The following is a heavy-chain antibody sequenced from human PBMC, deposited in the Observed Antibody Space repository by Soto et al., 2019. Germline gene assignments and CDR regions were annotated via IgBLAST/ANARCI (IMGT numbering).Heavy chain of an antibody. CDR1: GFTFGDYA. V-gene: IGHV3-49*04. Sequence: GGSLRLSCTASGFTFGDYAMSWVRQAPGKGLEWVGFIRSKAYGGTTEYAASVKGRFTISRDDSKSIAYLQMNSLKTEDTAVYYCTRAIWNIVVVVAATDHYGMDVWGQGTTVTVSS. CDR3: TRAIWNIVVVVAATDHYGMDV. J-gene: IGHJ6*02. CDR2: IRSKAYGGTT. D-gene: IGHD2-15*01.